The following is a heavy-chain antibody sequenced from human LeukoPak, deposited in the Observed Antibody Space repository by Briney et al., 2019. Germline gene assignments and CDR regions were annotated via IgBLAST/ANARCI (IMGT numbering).Heavy chain of an antibody. V-gene: IGHV5-51*01. CDR2: IYPGDSDT. CDR3: ARREGYYYGSGSPLYWFDP. J-gene: IGHJ5*02. D-gene: IGHD3-10*01. CDR1: GYSFTSYR. Sequence: GESLKISCKGSGYSFTSYRIGWLRQKPGKGLEWMGIIYPGDSDTRYSPSFQGQVTISADKSISTAYLQWSSLKASDTAMYYCARREGYYYGSGSPLYWFDPWGQGTLLTVSS.